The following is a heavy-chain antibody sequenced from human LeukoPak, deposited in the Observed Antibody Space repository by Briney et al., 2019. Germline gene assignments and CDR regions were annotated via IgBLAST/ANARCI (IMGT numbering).Heavy chain of an antibody. CDR3: ARGARIAVALYYFDY. V-gene: IGHV3-53*01. D-gene: IGHD6-19*01. CDR2: IYSGGNT. CDR1: GFTVSSNY. Sequence: PGGSLRLSCAASGFTVSSNYMSWVRQAPGKGLEWVSVIYSGGNTYYADSVKGRFTIPRDNSKSTLYLQMNSLRAEDTAVYYCARGARIAVALYYFDYWGQGTLVTVSS. J-gene: IGHJ4*02.